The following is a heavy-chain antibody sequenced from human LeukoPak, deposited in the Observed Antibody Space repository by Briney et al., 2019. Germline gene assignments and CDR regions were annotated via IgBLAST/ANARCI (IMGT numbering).Heavy chain of an antibody. CDR3: ARVRQWPYWSFDL. V-gene: IGHV3-7*03. Sequence: GGSLRLSCAASGFTFSSYWMTWIRQAPGKGLEWVANIKQDGSEKYYVDSVKGRFTISRDNAKNSLYLQMNSLRAEDTAIYYCARVRQWPYWSFDLWGRGTLVTVSS. J-gene: IGHJ2*01. D-gene: IGHD6-19*01. CDR2: IKQDGSEK. CDR1: GFTFSSYW.